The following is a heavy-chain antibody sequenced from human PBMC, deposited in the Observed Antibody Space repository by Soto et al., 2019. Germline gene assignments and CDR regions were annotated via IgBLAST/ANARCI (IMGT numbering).Heavy chain of an antibody. D-gene: IGHD5-18*01. CDR3: ARRYGYAFDI. J-gene: IGHJ3*02. CDR2: IYYSGST. CDR1: GGSISSYY. Sequence: SETLSLTCTVSGGSISSYYWSWIRQPPGKGLEWIGYIYYSGSTNYNPSLKSRVTISVDTSKNQFSLNLSSVTAADTAVYYCARRYGYAFDIWGQGTMVTVSS. V-gene: IGHV4-59*08.